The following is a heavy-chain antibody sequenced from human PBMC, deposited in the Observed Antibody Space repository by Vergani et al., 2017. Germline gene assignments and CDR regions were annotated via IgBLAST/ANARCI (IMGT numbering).Heavy chain of an antibody. D-gene: IGHD5-18*01. CDR2: IKQDGSEK. J-gene: IGHJ6*02. CDR3: ARDWDTAMVTAYYYYGMDV. Sequence: EVQLVESGGGLVQPGGSLRLSCAASGFTFSSYWMSWVRQAPGKGLEWVANIKQDGSEKYYVDSVKGRFTISRDNAKNSLYLQMNSLRAEDTAVYYCARDWDTAMVTAYYYYGMDVWGQGTTVTVSS. CDR1: GFTFSSYW. V-gene: IGHV3-7*01.